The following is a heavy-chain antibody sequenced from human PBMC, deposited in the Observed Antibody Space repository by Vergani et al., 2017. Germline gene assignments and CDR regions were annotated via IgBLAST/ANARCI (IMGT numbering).Heavy chain of an antibody. J-gene: IGHJ6*03. CDR2: ISYDGNKK. CDR1: GFPFSDYG. D-gene: IGHD1-1*01. Sequence: QVQLVESGGGEVQPGRSLRLSCSAAGFPFSDYGVHWVRQAPGKGLEWVSVISYDGNKKTYADSVKGRFTISRDNSKNTLYMEMNALRAEDTAVYYCARDFLTRVTTLDYYYMGVWGKGTTVTVSS. V-gene: IGHV3-30*03. CDR3: ARDFLTRVTTLDYYYMGV.